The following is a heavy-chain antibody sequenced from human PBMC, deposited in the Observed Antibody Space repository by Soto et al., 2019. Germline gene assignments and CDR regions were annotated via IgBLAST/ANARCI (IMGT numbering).Heavy chain of an antibody. CDR1: GFSFTRYG. J-gene: IGHJ6*02. Sequence: GSLRPFCAAPGFSFTRYGIHWVPPAPGKGLELGAVILYDESTTFYADAVKGRFTISRDNSKNTLYLQMNSLRAEDTAVYYCAREQAGGDFWSGYGRSDYYYYGMDVWGQGTTVTVSS. V-gene: IGHV3-30*03. CDR3: AREQAGGDFWSGYGRSDYYYYGMDV. CDR2: ILYDESTT. D-gene: IGHD3-3*01.